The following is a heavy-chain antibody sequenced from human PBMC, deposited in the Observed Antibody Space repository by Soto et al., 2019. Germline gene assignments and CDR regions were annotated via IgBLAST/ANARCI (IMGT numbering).Heavy chain of an antibody. Sequence: QVQLVESGGGLVKPGGSLRLSCATSGFTFSDYYMTWIRQAPGEGLESLSYFSGNSLYIEYADSVRGRFTISRDNAQNSLFLQMDSLRVEDTAVYYCTRDPRLGDYWGQGTLVTVSS. CDR3: TRDPRLGDY. D-gene: IGHD3-16*01. J-gene: IGHJ4*02. CDR2: FSGNSLYI. CDR1: GFTFSDYY. V-gene: IGHV3-11*05.